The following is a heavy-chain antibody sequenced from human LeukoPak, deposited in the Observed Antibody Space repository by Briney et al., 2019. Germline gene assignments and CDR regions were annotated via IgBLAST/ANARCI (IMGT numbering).Heavy chain of an antibody. CDR2: IYYSGST. J-gene: IGHJ4*02. Sequence: PSETLSLTCTVSGGTISSYYWSWIRQPPGKGLEWIGYIYYSGSTNYNPSLKSRVTISVDTSKNQFSLKLSSVTAADTAVYYCARASLPHYFDYWGQGTLVTVSS. D-gene: IGHD2-2*01. CDR3: ARASLPHYFDY. V-gene: IGHV4-59*01. CDR1: GGTISSYY.